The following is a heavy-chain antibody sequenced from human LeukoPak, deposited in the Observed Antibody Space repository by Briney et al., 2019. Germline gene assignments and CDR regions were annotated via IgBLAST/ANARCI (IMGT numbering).Heavy chain of an antibody. D-gene: IGHD5-24*01. V-gene: IGHV3-30*04. CDR3: ARDSGRWLQLGGFDY. CDR1: GFTFSSYA. CDR2: ISYDGSNK. J-gene: IGHJ4*02. Sequence: GGSLGLSCAASGFTFSSYAMHWVRQAPGKGLEWVAVISYDGSNKYYADSVKGRFTISRDNSKNTLYLQMNSLRAEDTAVYYCARDSGRWLQLGGFDYWGKGTLVTVSS.